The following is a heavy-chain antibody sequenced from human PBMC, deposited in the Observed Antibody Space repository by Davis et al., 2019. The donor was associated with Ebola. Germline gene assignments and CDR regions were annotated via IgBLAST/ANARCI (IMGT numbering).Heavy chain of an antibody. J-gene: IGHJ3*02. Sequence: PSETLSLTCTVSGGSISSSSYYWGWIRQPPGKGLEWIGYIYYSGSTNYNPSLKSRVTISVDTSKNQFSLKLSSVTAADTAVYYCARRGYYYDSSGYSVGAFDIWGQGTMVTVSS. V-gene: IGHV4-61*05. D-gene: IGHD3-22*01. CDR2: IYYSGST. CDR3: ARRGYYYDSSGYSVGAFDI. CDR1: GGSISSSSYY.